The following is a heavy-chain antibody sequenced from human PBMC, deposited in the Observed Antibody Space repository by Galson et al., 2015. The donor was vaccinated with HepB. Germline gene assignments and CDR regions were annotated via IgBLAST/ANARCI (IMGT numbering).Heavy chain of an antibody. Sequence: CAISGDSVSNNSPAWNWIRQSPSRGLEWLGRTYYRSKWYIDYAESVKSRITINRDTSKNQFSLELNSVTPDDMGVYYCARDPGYSLDYWGQGTQVTVSS. CDR1: GDSVSNNSPA. J-gene: IGHJ4*02. CDR3: ARDPGYSLDY. V-gene: IGHV6-1*01. CDR2: TYYRSKWYI. D-gene: IGHD5-18*01.